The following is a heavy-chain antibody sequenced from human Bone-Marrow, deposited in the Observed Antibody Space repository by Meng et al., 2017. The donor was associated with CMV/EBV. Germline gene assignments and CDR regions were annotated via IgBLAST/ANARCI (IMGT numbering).Heavy chain of an antibody. CDR3: ARVVVRGGYYYFDY. Sequence: GGSLRLSCAASGFTFSSYAMHWVRQAPGKGLEWVAVISYDGSNKYYADSVKGRFTISRDNSKNTLYLQMNSLRAEDTAVYYCARVVVRGGYYYFDYWGQGTLVTVSS. J-gene: IGHJ4*02. V-gene: IGHV3-30-3*01. CDR1: GFTFSSYA. D-gene: IGHD3-10*02. CDR2: ISYDGSNK.